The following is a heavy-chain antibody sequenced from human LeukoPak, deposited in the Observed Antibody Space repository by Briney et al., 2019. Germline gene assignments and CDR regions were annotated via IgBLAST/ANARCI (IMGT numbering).Heavy chain of an antibody. CDR1: GFTLSSYS. CDR2: ISSSSSTI. V-gene: IGHV3-48*04. J-gene: IGHJ4*02. CDR3: ARVRGSYCSDY. Sequence: GGSLRLSCAASGFTLSSYSMNWVRQAPGKGLEWVSYISSSSSTIYYADSVKGRFTISRDNAKNSLYLQMNSLRAEDTAVYYCARVRGSYCSDYWGQGTLVTVSS. D-gene: IGHD1-26*01.